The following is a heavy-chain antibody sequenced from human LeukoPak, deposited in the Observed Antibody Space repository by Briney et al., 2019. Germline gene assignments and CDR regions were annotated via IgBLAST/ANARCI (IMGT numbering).Heavy chain of an antibody. V-gene: IGHV1-69*01. Sequence: PGGSLRLSCAASGFTFSSYAISWVRQAPGQGLEWMGGIIPIFGTANYAQRFQGRVTITADESTSTAYMELSSLRSEDTAVYYCERENYGGKRQTDYWGQGTLVTVSS. J-gene: IGHJ4*02. CDR3: ERENYGGKRQTDY. CDR2: IIPIFGTA. D-gene: IGHD4-23*01. CDR1: GFTFSSYA.